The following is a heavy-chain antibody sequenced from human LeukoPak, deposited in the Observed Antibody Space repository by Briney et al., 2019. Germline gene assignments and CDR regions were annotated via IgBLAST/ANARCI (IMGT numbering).Heavy chain of an antibody. CDR1: GFTFSTSA. CDR3: AKEAYSSSWYFDY. Sequence: PGGSLRLSCAASGFTFSTSAMTWVRQAPGKGLEWVAFIRYDESNKYYTDSVKGRFTISRDNSKSTLYLQMNSLRAEDTAVYYCAKEAYSSSWYFDYWGQGTLVTVSS. J-gene: IGHJ4*02. CDR2: IRYDESNK. V-gene: IGHV3-30*02. D-gene: IGHD6-13*01.